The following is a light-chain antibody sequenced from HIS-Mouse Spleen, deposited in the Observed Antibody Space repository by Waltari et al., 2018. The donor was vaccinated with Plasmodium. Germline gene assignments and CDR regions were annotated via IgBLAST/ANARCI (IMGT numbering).Light chain of an antibody. V-gene: IGLV4-60*03. CDR2: LEGSGSY. CDR3: ETWDSNTRV. J-gene: IGLJ3*02. CDR1: SGHSSHT. Sequence: QPVLTQSSSASASLGSSVKLTSPLSSGHSSHTIAWHQHQPWTAPRYLMKLEGSGSYNKGSGVPDRFSGSSSGADRYLTISNLQSEDEADYYCETWDSNTRVFGGGTKLTVL.